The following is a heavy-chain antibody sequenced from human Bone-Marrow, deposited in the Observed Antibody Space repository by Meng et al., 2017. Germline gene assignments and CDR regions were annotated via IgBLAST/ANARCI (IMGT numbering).Heavy chain of an antibody. V-gene: IGHV4-34*01. D-gene: IGHD4-11*01. CDR3: ARGPTTMAHDFDY. CDR1: GGSFSDYY. Sequence: QGPLQQWGAGLLKPSEALSLIFVVSGGSFSDYYWSWIRQPPGKGLEWIGEINHSGSTNYNPSLESRATISVDTSQNNLSLKLSSVTAADSAVYYCARGPTTMAHDFDYWGQGTLVTVSS. CDR2: INHSGST. J-gene: IGHJ4*02.